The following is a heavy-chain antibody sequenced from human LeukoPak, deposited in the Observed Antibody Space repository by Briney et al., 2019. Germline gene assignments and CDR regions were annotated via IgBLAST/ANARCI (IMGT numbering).Heavy chain of an antibody. J-gene: IGHJ3*02. Sequence: PSETLSLTCAVYGGSFSGYYWSWIRQPPGKGLEWIGEINHSGSTNYNPSLKSRVTISVDTSKNQFSLKLSSVTAADTAVYYCARVKGTIDAFDIWGQGTMVTVSS. CDR3: ARVKGTIDAFDI. D-gene: IGHD1-1*01. V-gene: IGHV4-34*01. CDR1: GGSFSGYY. CDR2: INHSGST.